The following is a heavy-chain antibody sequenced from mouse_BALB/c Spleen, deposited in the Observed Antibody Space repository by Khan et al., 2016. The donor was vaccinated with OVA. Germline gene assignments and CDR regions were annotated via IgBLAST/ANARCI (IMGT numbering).Heavy chain of an antibody. D-gene: IGHD2-1*01. J-gene: IGHJ2*01. CDR1: GYTLTSYW. CDR2: INPSNGRT. Sequence: QVQLQQPGAELVNPGASVNLSCKASGYTLTSYWMHWVKQRPGQGLEWIGEINPSNGRTNYNEKFKSKVTLTVDKSSSTAYMQLSSPTSEDSAVYYCARLLINFDYWGQGTTLTVSS. V-gene: IGHV1S81*02. CDR3: ARLLINFDY.